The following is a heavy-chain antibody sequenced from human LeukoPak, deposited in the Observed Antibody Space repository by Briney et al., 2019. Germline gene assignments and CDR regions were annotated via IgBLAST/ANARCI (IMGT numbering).Heavy chain of an antibody. CDR3: VRDPTAAASTDDWFDP. CDR1: GYTFTSFG. V-gene: IGHV1-18*01. D-gene: IGHD6-13*01. J-gene: IGHJ5*02. CDR2: ISAYNGDT. Sequence: ASVKVSCKASGYTFTSFGISWVRQAPGQGLEWMGWISAYNGDTNSAQELQGRVSMTTDTSTNTAYMELRSLRSDDTAVYYCVRDPTAAASTDDWFDPWGQGTLVTVSS.